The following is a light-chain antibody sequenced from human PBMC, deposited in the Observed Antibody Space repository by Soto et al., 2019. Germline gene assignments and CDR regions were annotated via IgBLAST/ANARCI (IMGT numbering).Light chain of an antibody. CDR2: AAS. CDR1: QGISSY. CDR3: QQYYSYPFT. Sequence: SASTGDRVTITCRASQGISSYLAWYQQKPGKAPKLLIYAASTLQSGVPSRFSGSGSGTDFTLTISCLQSEDFATYYCQQYYSYPFTFGGGTKVDIK. V-gene: IGKV1-8*01. J-gene: IGKJ4*01.